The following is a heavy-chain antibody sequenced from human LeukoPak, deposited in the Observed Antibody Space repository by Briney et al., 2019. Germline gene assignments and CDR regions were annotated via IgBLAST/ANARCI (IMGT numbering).Heavy chain of an antibody. Sequence: SETLSLTCTVSGGSISSYYWSWIRQPPGKGLEWIGYIYYSGYTNNNPSLKSRVTISVDTSKNQFSLKLRSVTAADTAVYYCATLRYCSGGSCFPKYFQHWGQGTLVTVSS. CDR2: IYYSGYT. J-gene: IGHJ1*01. CDR1: GGSISSYY. D-gene: IGHD2-15*01. CDR3: ATLRYCSGGSCFPKYFQH. V-gene: IGHV4-59*08.